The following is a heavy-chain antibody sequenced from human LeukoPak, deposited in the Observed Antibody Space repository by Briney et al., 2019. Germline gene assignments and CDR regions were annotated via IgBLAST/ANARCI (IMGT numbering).Heavy chain of an antibody. CDR1: GGFISSSSYY. CDR3: ARNSGYYINDAFDI. V-gene: IGHV4-39*01. CDR2: IYYSGST. J-gene: IGHJ3*02. D-gene: IGHD3-22*01. Sequence: SETLSLTCTVSGGFISSSSYYWGWIRQPPGKGLEWIGSIYYSGSTYYNPSLKSRVTISVDTSKNQFSLKLSSVTAADTAVYYCARNSGYYINDAFDIWGQGTMVTVSS.